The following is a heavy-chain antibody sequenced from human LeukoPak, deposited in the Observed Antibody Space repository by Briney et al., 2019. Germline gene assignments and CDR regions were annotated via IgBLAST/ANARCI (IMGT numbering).Heavy chain of an antibody. CDR1: GFTFSSYA. CDR3: ARAPLGIPFAGTFDI. V-gene: IGHV3-30*04. Sequence: HPGRSLRLSCAASGFTFSSYAMHWVRQAPGKGLEWVAVISYDGSNKYYADSVKGRFTISRDNAKNSLYLQMNSLRAEDTAVYYCARAPLGIPFAGTFDIWGQGTMVTVSS. D-gene: IGHD5-18*01. J-gene: IGHJ3*02. CDR2: ISYDGSNK.